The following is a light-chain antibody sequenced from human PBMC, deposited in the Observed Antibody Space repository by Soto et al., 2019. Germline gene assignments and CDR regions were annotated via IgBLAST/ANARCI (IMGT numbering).Light chain of an antibody. J-gene: IGKJ5*01. V-gene: IGKV1-5*03. Sequence: DIQMTQSPSALSASIGDRVTLTCRASQSIRSELAWYQQKPGKAPKLLIYSASTLVRGVPSRFSGSGSGTDFTLTISSLEPEDFAVYYCHQRQYWPPITFGQGTRLEIK. CDR3: HQRQYWPPIT. CDR2: SAS. CDR1: QSIRSE.